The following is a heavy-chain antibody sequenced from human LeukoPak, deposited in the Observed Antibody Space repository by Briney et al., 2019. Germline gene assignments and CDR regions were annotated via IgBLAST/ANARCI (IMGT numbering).Heavy chain of an antibody. CDR3: AKDFYYGYSSRFQH. J-gene: IGHJ1*01. Sequence: GRSLRLSCAASGFTFSSYGMHWVRQAPGKGLEWVAVISYDGSNKYYADSVKGRFTIYRDNSKNTLYLQMNSLSAEDTAVYYCAKDFYYGYSSRFQHWGQGTLVTVSS. CDR2: ISYDGSNK. V-gene: IGHV3-30*18. CDR1: GFTFSSYG. D-gene: IGHD6-13*01.